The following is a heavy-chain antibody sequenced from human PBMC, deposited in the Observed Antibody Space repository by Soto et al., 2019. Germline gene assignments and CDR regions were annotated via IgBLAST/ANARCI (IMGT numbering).Heavy chain of an antibody. D-gene: IGHD2-21*02. CDR3: ARALRAYCGGDCYSAYFDY. J-gene: IGHJ4*02. CDR1: GGSVSSGSYY. CDR2: IYYSGST. Sequence: PSETLSVTCTVSGGSVSSGSYYWSWIRQPPGKGLEWIGYIYYSGSTNYNPSLKSRVTISVDTSKNQFSLKLSSVTAADTAVYYRARALRAYCGGDCYSAYFDYWGQGTLVTVSS. V-gene: IGHV4-61*01.